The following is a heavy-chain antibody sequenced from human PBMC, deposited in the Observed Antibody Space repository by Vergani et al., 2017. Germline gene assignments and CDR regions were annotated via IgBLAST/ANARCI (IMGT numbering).Heavy chain of an antibody. V-gene: IGHV4-38-2*01. D-gene: IGHD6-13*01. CDR1: GYSISSGYY. J-gene: IGHJ4*02. Sequence: QVQLQESGPGLVKPSETLSLTCAVSGYSISSGYYWGWIRQPPGKGLEWIGSIYHSGSTYYNPSLKSRVTTSVDTSKNQFSLKLSSVTAADTAVYYCARPYSSTTMLRPPGDWGQGTLVTVSS. CDR2: IYHSGST. CDR3: ARPYSSTTMLRPPGD.